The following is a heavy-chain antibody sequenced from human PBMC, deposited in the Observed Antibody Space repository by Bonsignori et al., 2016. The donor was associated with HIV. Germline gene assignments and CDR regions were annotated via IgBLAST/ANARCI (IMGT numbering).Heavy chain of an antibody. J-gene: IGHJ5*02. V-gene: IGHV3-23*01. CDR3: ANSFDYYDTTGVSGGS. D-gene: IGHD3-22*01. CDR2: ISGSGVTT. Sequence: WIRQPPGKGLEWVSAISGSGVTTYYADSVKGRFTISRDNSKNTLYLQMNSLRADDTAVYYCANSFDYYDTTGVSGGSWGQGTLVTVSS.